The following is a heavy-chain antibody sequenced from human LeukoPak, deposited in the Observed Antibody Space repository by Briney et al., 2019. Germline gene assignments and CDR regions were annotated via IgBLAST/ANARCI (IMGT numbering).Heavy chain of an antibody. Sequence: PSETLSLTCSVSGGSISSSSYYWGWIRQPPGRGLEWIGYIYHSGSTYYNPSLKSRVTISVDRSKNQFSLKLSSVTAADTAVYYCARAPNRRDIVVVPAAKLHHYYYMDVWGKGTTVTVSS. CDR3: ARAPNRRDIVVVPAAKLHHYYYMDV. J-gene: IGHJ6*03. D-gene: IGHD2-2*01. V-gene: IGHV4-39*07. CDR1: GGSISSSSYY. CDR2: IYHSGST.